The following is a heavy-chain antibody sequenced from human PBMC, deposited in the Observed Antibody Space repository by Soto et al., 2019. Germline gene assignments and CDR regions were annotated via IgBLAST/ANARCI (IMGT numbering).Heavy chain of an antibody. Sequence: QLHLQESDPGLVKPSETLSLTCTVSGVSISSSSYCWGWVRQPPGKGLEWIGSICHTGSTYYSPSLKRRVTISVDSSKSQISLKVNSVTAADTAVHYCTTEWQQLGTPFDYWGQGTLVTVSS. D-gene: IGHD6-13*01. J-gene: IGHJ4*02. CDR3: TTEWQQLGTPFDY. CDR2: ICHTGST. CDR1: GVSISSSSYC. V-gene: IGHV4-39*02.